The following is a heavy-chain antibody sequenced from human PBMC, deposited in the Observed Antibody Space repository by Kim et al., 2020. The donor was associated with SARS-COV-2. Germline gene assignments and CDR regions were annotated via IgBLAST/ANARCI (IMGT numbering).Heavy chain of an antibody. CDR3: AKSKVYYYDSSGWFDY. Sequence: GGSLRLSCAASGFTFDDYAMHWVRQAPGKGLEWVSGISWNSGSIGYADSVKGRFTISRDNAKNSLYLQMNSLRAEDTALYYCAKSKVYYYDSSGWFDYWGQGTLVTVSS. J-gene: IGHJ4*02. CDR2: ISWNSGSI. D-gene: IGHD3-22*01. CDR1: GFTFDDYA. V-gene: IGHV3-9*01.